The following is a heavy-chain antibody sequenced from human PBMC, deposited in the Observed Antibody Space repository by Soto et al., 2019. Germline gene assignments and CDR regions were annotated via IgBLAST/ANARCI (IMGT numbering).Heavy chain of an antibody. Sequence: ASVKVSCKASGYTFTSYGISWVRQAPGQGLEWMGWISAYHGNTNYAQKLQGRVTITTDESTGTANMELRSLRSEDTAGYYCARGGDGYNFGAVYWGQGTPVTVSS. CDR3: ARGGDGYNFGAVY. V-gene: IGHV1-18*01. J-gene: IGHJ4*02. CDR2: ISAYHGNT. CDR1: GYTFTSYG. D-gene: IGHD2-21*01.